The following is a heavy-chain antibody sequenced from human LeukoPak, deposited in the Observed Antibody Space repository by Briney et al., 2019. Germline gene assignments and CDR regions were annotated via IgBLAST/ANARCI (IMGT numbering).Heavy chain of an antibody. CDR2: ISWNSGSI. Sequence: GGSLRLSCAASGFTFDDYAMHWVRQTPGKGLEWVSGISWNSGSIGYADSVKGRFTISRDNAKNSLYLQMNSLRAEDTALYYCAKDIRRWPEDAFDIWGQGTMVTVSS. CDR3: AKDIRRWPEDAFDI. J-gene: IGHJ3*02. CDR1: GFTFDDYA. D-gene: IGHD1-14*01. V-gene: IGHV3-9*01.